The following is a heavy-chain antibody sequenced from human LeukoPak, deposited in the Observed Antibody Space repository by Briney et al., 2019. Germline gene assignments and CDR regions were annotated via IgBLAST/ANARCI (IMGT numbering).Heavy chain of an antibody. J-gene: IGHJ4*02. CDR3: ASVPGIAAAGTGIDY. V-gene: IGHV4-4*07. Sequence: PSETLSLTCSVSGGSISTYYWSWIRQPAGKGLEWIGRLYTSGSTNYNPSLKSRVTISVDTSKNQFSLKLSSVTAADTAVYYCASVPGIAAAGTGIDYWGQGTLVTVSS. CDR1: GGSISTYY. CDR2: LYTSGST. D-gene: IGHD6-13*01.